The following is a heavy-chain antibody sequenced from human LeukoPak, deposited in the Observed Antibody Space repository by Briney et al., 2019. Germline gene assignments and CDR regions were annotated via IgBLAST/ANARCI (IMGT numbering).Heavy chain of an antibody. D-gene: IGHD1-26*01. CDR1: GFTFSNYW. CDR3: AREGTSGSYYTYYYMDV. V-gene: IGHV3-7*01. J-gene: IGHJ6*03. CDR2: IKQDGSEK. Sequence: PGGSLRPSCAASGFTFSNYWMSWVRQAPGKGLEWVANIKQDGSEKYYVDSVKGRFTISRDNAKNSLYLQMNSLRAEDTAVYYCAREGTSGSYYTYYYMDVWGKGTTVTISS.